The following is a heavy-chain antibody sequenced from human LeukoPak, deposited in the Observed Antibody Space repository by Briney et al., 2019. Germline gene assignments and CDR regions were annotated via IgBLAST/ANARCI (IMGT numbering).Heavy chain of an antibody. CDR2: IIPIFGTA. J-gene: IGHJ4*02. Sequence: SVKVSCKASGGTFSSYAISWVRQAPGQGLEWMGGIIPIFGTANYAQKFQGRVTITADESTSTAYMELSSLGSEDTAVYYCARDRNTYYYGSGSYYSFDYWGQGTLVTVSS. CDR1: GGTFSSYA. CDR3: ARDRNTYYYGSGSYYSFDY. V-gene: IGHV1-69*13. D-gene: IGHD3-10*01.